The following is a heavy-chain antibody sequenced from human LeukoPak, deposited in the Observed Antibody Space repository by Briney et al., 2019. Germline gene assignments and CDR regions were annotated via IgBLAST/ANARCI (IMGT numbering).Heavy chain of an antibody. CDR2: ISWNSGTI. V-gene: IGHV3-9*01. J-gene: IGHJ4*02. Sequence: GGSLTLSCAASGFTIADYAMHWVRQAPGPGLELVSGISWNSGTIGYADSVKGRFTISRDNAKNSLYLQMNSLRAEDTALYYCAKDIWQQLALFDYWGQGTLVTVSS. CDR3: AKDIWQQLALFDY. D-gene: IGHD6-13*01. CDR1: GFTIADYA.